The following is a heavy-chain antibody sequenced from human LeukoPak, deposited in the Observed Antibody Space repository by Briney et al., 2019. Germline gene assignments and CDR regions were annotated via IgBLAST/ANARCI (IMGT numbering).Heavy chain of an antibody. CDR3: ARRLDGYHDY. CDR2: IYYSGST. V-gene: IGHV4-59*08. CDR1: GGSISSYY. D-gene: IGHD5-24*01. Sequence: KPSETLSLTCTVSGGSISSYYWSWIRQPPGKGLEWIGYIYYSGSTNYNPSLKSRVTISVDTSKNQFSLKLSSVTAADTAVYYCARRLDGYHDYWGQGTLVTVSS. J-gene: IGHJ4*02.